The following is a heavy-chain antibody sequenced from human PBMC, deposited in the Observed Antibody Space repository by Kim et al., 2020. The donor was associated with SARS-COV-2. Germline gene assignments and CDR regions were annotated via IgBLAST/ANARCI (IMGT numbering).Heavy chain of an antibody. CDR3: ATYSDYGLDY. CDR1: GFPFSGRS. D-gene: IGHD4-17*01. V-gene: IGHV3-21*01. CDR2: ISAAGDYI. Sequence: GGSLRLSCAASGFPFSGRSMNWVRQTPGKGLECISYISAAGDYIYYPDSVKGRFTISRDNAKNSLSLQMNNLRAEDTAVYFCATYSDYGLDYWGQGTLVT. J-gene: IGHJ4*02.